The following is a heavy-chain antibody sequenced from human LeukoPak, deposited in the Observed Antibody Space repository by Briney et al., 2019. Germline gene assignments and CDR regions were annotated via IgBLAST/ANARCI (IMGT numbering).Heavy chain of an antibody. J-gene: IGHJ6*02. Sequence: PSETLSLTCAVYGGSFSGYYWSWIRQPPGKGLEWIGEINHSGSTNCNPSLKSRVTISVDTSKNQFSLKLSSVTAADTAVYYCASTGYSSSWFPRYYYYGMDVWGQGTTVTVSS. D-gene: IGHD6-13*01. CDR2: INHSGST. CDR3: ASTGYSSSWFPRYYYYGMDV. V-gene: IGHV4-34*01. CDR1: GGSFSGYY.